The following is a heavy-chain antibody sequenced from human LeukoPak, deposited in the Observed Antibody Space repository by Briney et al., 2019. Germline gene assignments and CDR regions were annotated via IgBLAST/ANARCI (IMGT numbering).Heavy chain of an antibody. Sequence: PGGSLRLSCAASGFTVSRNYMTWVRQAPGKGLEWVSVISSTGGNTYYADSVKGRFTVSRDNSKNTLYLQMNSLRAEDTAVYYCARGRMTTAMFDYWGQGTLVTVSS. CDR1: GFTVSRNY. V-gene: IGHV3-53*01. CDR3: ARGRMTTAMFDY. J-gene: IGHJ4*02. D-gene: IGHD4-17*01. CDR2: ISSTGGNT.